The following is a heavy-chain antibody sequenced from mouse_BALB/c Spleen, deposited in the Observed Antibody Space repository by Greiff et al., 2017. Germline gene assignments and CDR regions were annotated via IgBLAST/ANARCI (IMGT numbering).Heavy chain of an antibody. D-gene: IGHD2-14*01. Sequence: EVMLVESGGGLVQPGGSRKLSCAASGFTFSSFGMHWVRQAPEKGLEWVAYISSGSSTIYYADTVKGRFTISRDNPKNTLFLQMTSLRSEDTAMYYCARGTHFDYWGQGTTLTVSS. CDR1: GFTFSSFG. CDR2: ISSGSSTI. J-gene: IGHJ2*01. V-gene: IGHV5-17*02. CDR3: ARGTHFDY.